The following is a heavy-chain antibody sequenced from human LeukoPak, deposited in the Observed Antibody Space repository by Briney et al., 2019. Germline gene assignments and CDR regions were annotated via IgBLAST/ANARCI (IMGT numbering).Heavy chain of an antibody. CDR2: IYYSGST. CDR1: GDSISRSIYY. Sequence: SETLSLTCTVSGDSISRSIYYWGWIRQPPGKGLEWIGSIYYSGSTFFNPSLESRATISVDTSKNQFSLRLTSVTAADTAVYSCATVRFGHGVYWGQGTLVTVSS. CDR3: ATVRFGHGVY. V-gene: IGHV4-39*01. J-gene: IGHJ4*02. D-gene: IGHD3-10*01.